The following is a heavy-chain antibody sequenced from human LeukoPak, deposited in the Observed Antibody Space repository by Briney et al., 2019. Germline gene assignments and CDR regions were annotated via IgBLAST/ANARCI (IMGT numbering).Heavy chain of an antibody. V-gene: IGHV4-39*07. Sequence: SETLSLTCTVSGGSIGSSAYYWGWIRQPPEKGLEWIGSISHTGSSSYNPSLRSRVIISVDTSKNQFSLKLSSVTAADTAVYYCASFPGRVQTPTPIGYSSSWYGDFQHWGQGTLVTVSS. D-gene: IGHD6-13*01. CDR3: ASFPGRVQTPTPIGYSSSWYGDFQH. CDR1: GGSIGSSAYY. CDR2: ISHTGSS. J-gene: IGHJ1*01.